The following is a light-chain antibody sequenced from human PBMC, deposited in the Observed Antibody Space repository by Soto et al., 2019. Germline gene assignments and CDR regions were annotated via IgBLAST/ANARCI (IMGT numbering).Light chain of an antibody. CDR2: AAS. CDR3: QQSYTAPLT. CDR1: QSISTY. J-gene: IGKJ4*01. V-gene: IGKV1-39*01. Sequence: IQMTQSPSSLSASVGDRVTITCRASQSISTYLNWYQQKPGKAPNLMIFAASTLQSGVPSRFSGSGSGTDCTLTIRSLQPEDFATYYCQQSYTAPLTLGGGTKVDI.